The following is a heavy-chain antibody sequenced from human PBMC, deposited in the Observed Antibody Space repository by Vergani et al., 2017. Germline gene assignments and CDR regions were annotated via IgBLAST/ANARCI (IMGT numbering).Heavy chain of an antibody. Sequence: EVQLVESGGGLVKPGGSLRLPCAASGFTFSSYSMNWVRQAPGKGLEWVSGISGSGGRTYYAGSVKGRFTISRDSSKNTVYLQMNSLSAGDTAVYYCAKAKTRSSGYVYLYYYHCMDLWGQGTWVTVSS. D-gene: IGHD5-12*01. V-gene: IGHV3-23*04. J-gene: IGHJ6*02. CDR2: ISGSGGRT. CDR1: GFTFSSYS. CDR3: AKAKTRSSGYVYLYYYHCMDL.